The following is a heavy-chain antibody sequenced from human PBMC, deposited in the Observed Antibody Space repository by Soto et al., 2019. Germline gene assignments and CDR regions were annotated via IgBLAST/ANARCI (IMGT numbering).Heavy chain of an antibody. CDR1: GASISGFY. V-gene: IGHV4-4*07. Sequence: PSETLSLTCTVSGASISGFYWSWIRKSPGKGLEWIGPIYATGTTDYNPSLKSRVMMSVDTSKKQFSLKLRSVTAAATAVYYCVRDGTRTLRDWFDPWGQGISVTVSS. CDR3: VRDGTRTLRDWFDP. D-gene: IGHD1-1*01. CDR2: IYATGTT. J-gene: IGHJ5*02.